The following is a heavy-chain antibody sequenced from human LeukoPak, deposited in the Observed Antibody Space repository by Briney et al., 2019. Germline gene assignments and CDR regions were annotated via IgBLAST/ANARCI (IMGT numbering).Heavy chain of an antibody. CDR3: AREEQSGYYDFWSGSVGSKMEGYYFDY. Sequence: GASVKVSCKASGYTFTGYYMHWVRQAPGQGLEWMGWINPNSGGTNYAQKFQGRVTMTRDTAISTAYMELSRLRFDDTAVYYCAREEQSGYYDFWSGSVGSKMEGYYFDYWGQGTLVTVSS. J-gene: IGHJ4*02. D-gene: IGHD3-3*01. CDR2: INPNSGGT. CDR1: GYTFTGYY. V-gene: IGHV1-2*02.